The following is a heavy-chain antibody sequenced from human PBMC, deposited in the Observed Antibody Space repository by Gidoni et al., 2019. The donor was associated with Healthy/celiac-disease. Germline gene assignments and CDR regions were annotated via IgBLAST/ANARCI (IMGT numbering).Heavy chain of an antibody. CDR2: ISWKSGSI. CDR3: AKDAYSNFQDGMDV. J-gene: IGHJ6*02. V-gene: IGHV3-9*01. Sequence: EVQLVESGGGLVQHGRSLRLSCAASGFIFDDYAMHWFRQAPGKGRGWVSGISWKSGSIGYADSVKGRFTISRDNAKNSLYLQMNSLRAEDTALYYCAKDAYSNFQDGMDVWGQGTTVTVSS. CDR1: GFIFDDYA. D-gene: IGHD3-16*01.